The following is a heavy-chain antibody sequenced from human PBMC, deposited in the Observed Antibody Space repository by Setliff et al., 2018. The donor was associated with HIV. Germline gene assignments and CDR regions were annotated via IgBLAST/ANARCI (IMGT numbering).Heavy chain of an antibody. V-gene: IGHV4-39*02. CDR2: IHYTGRT. J-gene: IGHJ5*02. Sequence: SETLSLTCTVSGGSITGSPYFWGWIRRPPLKGLEWIASIHYTGRTYYNPSLKSRVATSVDPSKNHISLKLTSVNAADTAVYYCERVIPAGVPANWFDPWGHGTLVTVSS. CDR1: GGSITGSPYF. D-gene: IGHD2-2*01. CDR3: ERVIPAGVPANWFDP.